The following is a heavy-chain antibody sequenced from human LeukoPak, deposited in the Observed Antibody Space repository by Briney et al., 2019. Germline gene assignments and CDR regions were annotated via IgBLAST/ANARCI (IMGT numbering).Heavy chain of an antibody. CDR3: ARGIMYYDYYFDY. CDR2: IYHSGST. V-gene: IGHV4-38-2*02. Sequence: PSETPSLTCTVSGYSISSGYYWGWIRPPPGKGLEWIGSIYHSGSTYYNPSLKSRVTISVDTSKNQFSLKLSSVTAADTAVYYCARGIMYYDYYFDYWGQGTLVTVSS. CDR1: GYSISSGYY. J-gene: IGHJ4*02. D-gene: IGHD3-3*01.